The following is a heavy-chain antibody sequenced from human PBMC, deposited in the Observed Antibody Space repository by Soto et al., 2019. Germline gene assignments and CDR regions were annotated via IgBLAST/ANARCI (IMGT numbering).Heavy chain of an antibody. J-gene: IGHJ5*02. CDR2: IYSSGST. V-gene: IGHV4-30-4*01. CDR1: GGSISSGDYY. CDR3: ARATMVSVPAAMVSRWCDP. D-gene: IGHD2-2*01. Sequence: SETLSLTCTVSGGSISSGDYYWSWIRQPPGKGLEWIGYIYSSGSTYYNPSLKSRVTISVDTSKTQFSLRLSSVTAADTAVYYCARATMVSVPAAMVSRWCDPWGKGNRVTVAS.